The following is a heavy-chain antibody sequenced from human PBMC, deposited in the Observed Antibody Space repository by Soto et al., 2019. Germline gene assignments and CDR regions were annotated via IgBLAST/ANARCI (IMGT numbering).Heavy chain of an antibody. CDR3: ARAQQLVPVDAFDI. CDR1: GDTFTSYA. D-gene: IGHD6-13*01. V-gene: IGHV1-3*01. J-gene: IGHJ3*02. Sequence: ASVKVSCKASGDTFTSYAMHWVRQAPGQRLEWMGWINAGNGNTKYSQKFQGRVTITRDTSASTAYMELSSLRSEDTAVYYCARAQQLVPVDAFDIWGQGTMVTVSS. CDR2: INAGNGNT.